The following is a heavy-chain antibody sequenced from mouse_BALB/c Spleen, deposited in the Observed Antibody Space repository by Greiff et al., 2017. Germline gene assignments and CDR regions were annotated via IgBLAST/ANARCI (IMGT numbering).Heavy chain of an antibody. CDR2: IYPSDSYT. CDR1: GYTFTSYW. Sequence: QVQLQQSGAELVRPGASVKLSCKASGYTFTSYWINWVKQRPGQGLEWIGNIYPSDSYTNYNQKFKDKATLTVDKSSSTAYMQLSSPTSEDSAVYYCTRSVYDAMDYWGQGTSVTVSS. V-gene: IGHV1-69*02. J-gene: IGHJ4*01. CDR3: TRSVYDAMDY.